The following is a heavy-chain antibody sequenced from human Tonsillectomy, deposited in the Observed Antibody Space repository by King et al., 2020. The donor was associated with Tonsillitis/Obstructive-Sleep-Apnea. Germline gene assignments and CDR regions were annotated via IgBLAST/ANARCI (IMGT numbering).Heavy chain of an antibody. CDR3: ANGDVVGHTSIDY. J-gene: IGHJ4*01. V-gene: IGHV3-30*04. Sequence: VQLVESGGGVVQPGRSLRLSCVASGFTFSSYAIHWVRQAPGKGLEWVAVISYDGSNKNYADSVKGRFTISRDDSKKTLYLQMNSLATEDTGVYYCANGDVVGHTSIDYGGQGSLVTVSS. D-gene: IGHD2-21*01. CDR1: GFTFSSYA. CDR2: ISYDGSNK.